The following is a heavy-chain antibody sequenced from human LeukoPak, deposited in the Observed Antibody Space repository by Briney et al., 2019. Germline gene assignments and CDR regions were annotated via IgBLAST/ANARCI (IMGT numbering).Heavy chain of an antibody. CDR3: ARGLYYYGSGSYSPDAFDT. CDR1: GDSVSSNSAA. J-gene: IGHJ3*02. CDR2: TYCRSKWYN. V-gene: IGHV6-1*01. D-gene: IGHD3-10*01. Sequence: SQTFSHTCAISGDSVSSNSAAWNWIRQSPSRGLECLGRTYCRSKWYNDYAVSVKSRITINPDTSKNQFSLQLNSVTPEDTAVYYCARGLYYYGSGSYSPDAFDTWGQGTMVTVSS.